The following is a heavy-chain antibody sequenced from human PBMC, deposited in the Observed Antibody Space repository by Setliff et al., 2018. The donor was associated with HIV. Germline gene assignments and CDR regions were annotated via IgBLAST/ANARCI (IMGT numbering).Heavy chain of an antibody. CDR3: ARGEQLVLNGAFDI. CDR2: IIPIFGTA. CDR1: GGTFSSYV. Sequence: SVKVSCKASGGTFSSYVISWVRQAPGQGLEWMGGIIPIFGTANYAQKLQGRVTISADESTSTAYTDLSSLTSDDTAMYYCARGEQLVLNGAFDIWGRGTVVTVSS. V-gene: IGHV1-69*13. D-gene: IGHD6-6*01. J-gene: IGHJ3*02.